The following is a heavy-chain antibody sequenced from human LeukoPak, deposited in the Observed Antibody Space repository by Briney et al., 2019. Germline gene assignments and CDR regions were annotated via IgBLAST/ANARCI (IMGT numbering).Heavy chain of an antibody. CDR2: IKQDESEK. D-gene: IGHD2-2*01. J-gene: IGHJ3*02. CDR3: ARLSDSISCFGFDI. CDR1: GFTFSSYW. V-gene: IGHV3-7*01. Sequence: PGGSLRFSCEASGFTFSSYWMSWVRQAPGKGLEWVANIKQDESEKYYVDSVKGRFTISRDNAKNSLYLQMNSLRAEDTAVYYCARLSDSISCFGFDIWGQGTTVTVSS.